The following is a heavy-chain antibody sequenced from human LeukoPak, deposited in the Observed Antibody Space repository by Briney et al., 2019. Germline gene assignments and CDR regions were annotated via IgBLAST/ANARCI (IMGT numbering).Heavy chain of an antibody. CDR3: ASGTVPPTMIVEWYFDL. CDR1: GGTFNSYA. Sequence: GASVKVSCKASGGTFNSYAISWVRQAPGQGLEWMGGIIPIFGTTNYAQKFQGRVTITADESTSTAYMELSSLRSEDTAVYYCASGTVPPTMIVEWYFDLWGRGTLVTVSS. CDR2: IIPIFGTT. J-gene: IGHJ2*01. D-gene: IGHD3-22*01. V-gene: IGHV1-69*13.